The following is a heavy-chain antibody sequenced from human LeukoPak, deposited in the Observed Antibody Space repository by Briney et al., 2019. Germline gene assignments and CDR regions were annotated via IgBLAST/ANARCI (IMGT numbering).Heavy chain of an antibody. Sequence: GALRLSCAASGFTFSRYWMTWVRQAPGKGLEWVANINQDGSEKYFVDSVRGRFTISRDNSKNTLYLQMNSLRAEDTAVYYCARRAGAYSHPYDYWGQGTLVTVSS. CDR2: INQDGSEK. CDR1: GFTFSRYW. V-gene: IGHV3-7*03. D-gene: IGHD4/OR15-4a*01. CDR3: ARRAGAYSHPYDY. J-gene: IGHJ4*02.